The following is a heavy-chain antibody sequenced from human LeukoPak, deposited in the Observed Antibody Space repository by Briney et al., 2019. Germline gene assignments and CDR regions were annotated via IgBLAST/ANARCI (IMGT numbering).Heavy chain of an antibody. CDR3: AHLVFVQDDSSGRQDT. Sequence: SQTLSLTCTVSGGSISSGDYYWSWIRQPPGKGLEWIGYIYYSGSTYYNPSLKSRVTISVDTSKNQFSLKLSSVTAADTAVYYCAHLVFVQDDSSGRQDTWGQGTLVTVSS. CDR2: IYYSGST. D-gene: IGHD3-22*01. CDR1: GGSISSGDYY. V-gene: IGHV4-30-4*08. J-gene: IGHJ5*02.